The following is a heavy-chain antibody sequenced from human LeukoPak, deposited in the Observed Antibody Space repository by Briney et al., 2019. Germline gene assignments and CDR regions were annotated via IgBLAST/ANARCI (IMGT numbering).Heavy chain of an antibody. D-gene: IGHD4-11*01. CDR2: MNEDGSEK. Sequence: GGSLRLSCAASGFTFRTNSMHWVRQAPGKGLEWVANMNEDGSEKNYVDSVKGRFTISRDNAQDSLYLQMNSLRAEDTAVYYCARDRGYSNFDYWGQGTLLTVSS. J-gene: IGHJ4*02. V-gene: IGHV3-7*01. CDR3: ARDRGYSNFDY. CDR1: GFTFRTNS.